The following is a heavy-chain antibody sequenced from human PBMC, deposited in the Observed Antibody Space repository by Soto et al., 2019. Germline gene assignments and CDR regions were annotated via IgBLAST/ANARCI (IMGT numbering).Heavy chain of an antibody. V-gene: IGHV3-66*01. Sequence: EVQLVESGGGLVQPGGSLRLSCAASGFTVSSNYLSWVRQAPGKGLEWVSVIYSGGSTYYADSVKGRFTISRDNSKNTLYLQMNTRRVEDTAVYYCAKQRGGYDRDFDYWGQGTLVTVSS. CDR1: GFTVSSNY. CDR3: AKQRGGYDRDFDY. J-gene: IGHJ4*02. D-gene: IGHD5-12*01. CDR2: IYSGGST.